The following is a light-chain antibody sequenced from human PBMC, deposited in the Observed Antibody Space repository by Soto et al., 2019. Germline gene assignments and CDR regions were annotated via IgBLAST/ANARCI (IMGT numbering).Light chain of an antibody. CDR2: DAS. CDR1: QSVSSSY. CDR3: QQRSNWLT. V-gene: IGKV3D-20*02. J-gene: IGKJ4*01. Sequence: EIVWTQSPGTLSLSPGERATLSCRASQSVSSSYLAWYQQKPGQAPRLLIYDASNRATGIPARFSGSGSGTDFTLTISSLEPEDFAVYYCQQRSNWLTFGGGTKVDIK.